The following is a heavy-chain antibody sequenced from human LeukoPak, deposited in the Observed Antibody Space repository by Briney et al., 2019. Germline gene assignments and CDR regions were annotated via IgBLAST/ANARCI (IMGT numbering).Heavy chain of an antibody. V-gene: IGHV3-11*03. CDR1: GFTFSDYY. Sequence: GGSLRLSCAASGFTFSDYYMSWIRQAPGKGLEWVSYISSSSSYTNYADSVKGRFTISRDNSKNTLYLQMNSLRAEDTAVYYCAKRVAGSEGWFDSWGQGTLVTVSS. CDR3: AKRVAGSEGWFDS. J-gene: IGHJ5*01. D-gene: IGHD6-19*01. CDR2: ISSSSSYT.